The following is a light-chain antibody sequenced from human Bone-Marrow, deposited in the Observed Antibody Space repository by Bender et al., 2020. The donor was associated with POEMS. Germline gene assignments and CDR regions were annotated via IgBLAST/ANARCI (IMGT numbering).Light chain of an antibody. J-gene: IGLJ2*01. CDR1: ALPKQY. V-gene: IGLV3-25*03. CDR2: NDT. Sequence: SYELTQPPSVSVSPGQTARITCSGDALPKQYVYWYQQKPGQAPVLVIYNDTERPSGIPERFSGSSSGTTVTLTINSVQAEDEADYYCQAADTRGTNVVFGAGTKLTVL. CDR3: QAADTRGTNVV.